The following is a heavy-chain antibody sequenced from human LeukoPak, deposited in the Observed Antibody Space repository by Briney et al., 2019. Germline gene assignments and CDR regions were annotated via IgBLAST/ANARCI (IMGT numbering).Heavy chain of an antibody. Sequence: GGPLRLSCAASGFSFSNYAMTWVRQAPGKGREWVAVISYSGGTTYYADSVKGRFTIVRDNSKNTPYLQLTSVRAEDTAVYYCARAYLAGLPRWHWFDPWGQGTLVTVSS. D-gene: IGHD3-3*02. CDR2: ISYSGGTT. J-gene: IGHJ5*02. V-gene: IGHV3-23*01. CDR3: ARAYLAGLPRWHWFDP. CDR1: GFSFSNYA.